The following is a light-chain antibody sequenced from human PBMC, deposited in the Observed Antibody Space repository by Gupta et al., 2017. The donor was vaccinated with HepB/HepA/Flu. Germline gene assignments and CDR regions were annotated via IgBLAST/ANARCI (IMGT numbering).Light chain of an antibody. CDR3: QSYENSLSGWV. CDR1: SSNIGAGYD. CDR2: GNS. Sequence: ISCTGSSSNIGAGYDVHWYQQLPGTAPKLLIYGNSNRPSGVPDRFSGSKSGTSASLAITGLQAEDEADYYCQSYENSLSGWVFGGGTKLTVL. J-gene: IGLJ3*02. V-gene: IGLV1-40*01.